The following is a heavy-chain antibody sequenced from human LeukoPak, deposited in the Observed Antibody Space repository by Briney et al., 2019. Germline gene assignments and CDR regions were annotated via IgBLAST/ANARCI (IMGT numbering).Heavy chain of an antibody. V-gene: IGHV1-18*01. CDR2: ISAYNGNT. Sequence: ASVKVSCKASGGTFSSYAISWVRQAPGQGLEWMGWISAYNGNTNYAQKLQGRVTMTTDTSTSTAYMELRSLRSDDTAVYYCARGGSSGWYAYYYYMDVWGKGTTVTVSS. J-gene: IGHJ6*03. CDR3: ARGGSSGWYAYYYYMDV. CDR1: GGTFSSYA. D-gene: IGHD6-19*01.